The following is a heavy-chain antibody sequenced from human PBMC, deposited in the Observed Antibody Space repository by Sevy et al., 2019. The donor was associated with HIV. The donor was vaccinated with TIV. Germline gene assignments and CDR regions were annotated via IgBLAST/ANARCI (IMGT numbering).Heavy chain of an antibody. CDR1: GFSFNTYT. CDR3: ARVPDSGGRGRADY. Sequence: KSGGSLRLSCAASGFSFNTYTFYWVRQAPGEGLEWISSISSSGVYEYYADSVRGRFTISRDNAKNSLSLQMNGLRVEDTGVYYCARVPDSGGRGRADYWGQGTRVTVSS. CDR2: ISSSGVYE. J-gene: IGHJ4*02. V-gene: IGHV3-21*01. D-gene: IGHD1-26*01.